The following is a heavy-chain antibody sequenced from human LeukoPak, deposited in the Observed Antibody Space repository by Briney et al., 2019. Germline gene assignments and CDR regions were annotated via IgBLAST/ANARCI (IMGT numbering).Heavy chain of an antibody. D-gene: IGHD2-15*01. CDR3: ARAPHRCSGGSCLDY. J-gene: IGHJ4*02. CDR1: GYTFTGYY. V-gene: IGHV1-2*04. CDR2: INPNSGGT. Sequence: ASVKVSCKASGYTFTGYYMHWVRQASGQGLEWMGWINPNSGGTNYAQKFQGWVTMTRDTSISTAYMELSRLRSDDTAVYYCARAPHRCSGGSCLDYWGQGTLVTVSS.